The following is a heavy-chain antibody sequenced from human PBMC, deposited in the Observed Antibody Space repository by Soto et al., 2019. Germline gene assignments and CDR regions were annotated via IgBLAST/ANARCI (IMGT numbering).Heavy chain of an antibody. CDR1: GFTFNNSG. J-gene: IGHJ6*02. Sequence: LRLSCRVSGFTFNNSGMHWVRQAPGKGLEWMAVISYDGSDKYYADFVKGRVIISRDNSKNTLNLEMNSLRAEDTATYYCVKDRVPGAYGHYYGMDVWGQGTTVTVSS. D-gene: IGHD5-12*01. CDR2: ISYDGSDK. V-gene: IGHV3-30*18. CDR3: VKDRVPGAYGHYYGMDV.